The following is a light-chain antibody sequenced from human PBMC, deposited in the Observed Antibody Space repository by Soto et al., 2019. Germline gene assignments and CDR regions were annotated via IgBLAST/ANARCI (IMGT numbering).Light chain of an antibody. CDR3: QQRSDRPPLT. CDR1: QSVSTY. CDR2: DAS. V-gene: IGKV3-11*01. Sequence: EIVLTQSPATLSLSPGERAALSCRASQSVSTYLAWYQQKPGQAPRLLIYDASSRATGIPARFSGSGSGTDLTLTISNLEPEDFAVYYCQQRSDRPPLTFGGGTKVEIK. J-gene: IGKJ4*01.